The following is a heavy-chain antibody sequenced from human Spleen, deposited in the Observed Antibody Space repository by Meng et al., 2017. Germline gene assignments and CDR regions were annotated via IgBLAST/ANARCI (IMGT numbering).Heavy chain of an antibody. V-gene: IGHV3-74*01. D-gene: IGHD4-17*01. Sequence: GESLKISCAASGFTFSGHWMHWVRQAPGKGLVWVSRINTDGNITTYADSVKGRFTISRDNAKSTLYLLLNSLRAEDTAVYYCAGDYGDSLYYYYSMDVWGQGTTVTVSS. CDR2: INTDGNIT. CDR1: GFTFSGHW. J-gene: IGHJ6*02. CDR3: AGDYGDSLYYYYSMDV.